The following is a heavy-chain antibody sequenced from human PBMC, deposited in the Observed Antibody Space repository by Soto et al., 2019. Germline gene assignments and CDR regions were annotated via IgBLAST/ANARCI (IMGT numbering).Heavy chain of an antibody. Sequence: GGSLRLSCAASGFTFSTYWMHWVRQAPGKGLVWVSRINSDGSTTSYADSVKGRFTISRDNAKNTLYLQMNSLRAEDTAVYYCARGTPHCSGGSCYYVYAFDIWGQGTVVTVSS. J-gene: IGHJ3*02. CDR1: GFTFSTYW. V-gene: IGHV3-74*01. CDR2: INSDGSTT. CDR3: ARGTPHCSGGSCYYVYAFDI. D-gene: IGHD2-15*01.